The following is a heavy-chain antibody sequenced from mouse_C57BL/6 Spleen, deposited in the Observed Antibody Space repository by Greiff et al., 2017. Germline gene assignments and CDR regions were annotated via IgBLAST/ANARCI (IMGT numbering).Heavy chain of an antibody. CDR3: ATDGYYTFAMDY. Sequence: EVKLMESGGGLVKPGGSLKLSCAASGFTFSDYGMHWVRQAPEKGLEWVAYISSGSSTIYYADTVKGRFTISRDNAKNTLFLQMTSLRSEDTAMYYCATDGYYTFAMDYWGQGTSVTVSS. CDR2: ISSGSSTI. D-gene: IGHD2-3*01. V-gene: IGHV5-17*01. CDR1: GFTFSDYG. J-gene: IGHJ4*01.